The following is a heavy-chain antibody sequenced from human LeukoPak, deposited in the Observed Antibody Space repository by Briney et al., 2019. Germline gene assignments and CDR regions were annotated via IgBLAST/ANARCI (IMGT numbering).Heavy chain of an antibody. CDR2: IYYSGST. Sequence: SETLSLTCAVYGGSFSGYYWSWIRQPPGKGLEWIGYIYYSGSTNYNPSLKSRVTISVDTSKNQFSLKLSSVTAADTAVYYCARHLYSGNAFDIWGQGTMVTVSS. V-gene: IGHV4-59*08. D-gene: IGHD3-10*01. CDR1: GGSFSGYY. CDR3: ARHLYSGNAFDI. J-gene: IGHJ3*02.